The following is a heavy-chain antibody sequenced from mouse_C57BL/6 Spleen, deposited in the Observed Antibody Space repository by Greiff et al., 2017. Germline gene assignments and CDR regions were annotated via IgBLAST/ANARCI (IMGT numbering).Heavy chain of an antibody. CDR1: GFTFSSYT. D-gene: IGHD1-1*01. V-gene: IGHV5-9*01. J-gene: IGHJ1*03. Sequence: EVQGVESGGGLVKPGGSLKLSCAASGFTFSSYTMSWVRQTPEKRLEWVATISGGGGNTYYPDSVKGRFTISRDNAKNTLYLQMSSLRSEDTALYYCARRTIYYYGSSHWYFDVWGTGTTVTVSS. CDR3: ARRTIYYYGSSHWYFDV. CDR2: ISGGGGNT.